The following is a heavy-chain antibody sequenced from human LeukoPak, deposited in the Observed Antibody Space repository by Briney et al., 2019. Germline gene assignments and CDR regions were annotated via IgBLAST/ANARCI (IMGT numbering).Heavy chain of an antibody. J-gene: IGHJ4*02. V-gene: IGHV4-34*01. D-gene: IGHD3-22*01. CDR1: GDSSFSNYY. CDR3: SRQVVGNDY. Sequence: SETLSLTCAVYGDSSFSNYYWSWIRQTPGGALEWIGEINHSGYTNYNPSLKSRVTLSIDTSKNQFSLRLNSVTAADTAVYYCSRQVVGNDYWGQGTLVTVSS. CDR2: INHSGYT.